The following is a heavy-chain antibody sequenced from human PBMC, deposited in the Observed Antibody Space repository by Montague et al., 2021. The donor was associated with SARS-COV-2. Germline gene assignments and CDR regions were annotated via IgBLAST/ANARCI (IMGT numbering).Heavy chain of an antibody. Sequence: SETLSLTCAVSSGSIIYYYSRCFRQTPGRTPDWICFINYYCRVPTSYTRSLDAQRSISVDTSENQFSLKLTSVTATDTAVYYCARRGGGEVFARFMYWYFALWRRGAIVTVSS. CDR1: SGSIIYYY. CDR3: ARRGGGEVFARFMYWYFAL. V-gene: IGHV4-59*13. J-gene: IGHJ2*01. D-gene: IGHD2-21*01. CDR2: INYYCRVPT.